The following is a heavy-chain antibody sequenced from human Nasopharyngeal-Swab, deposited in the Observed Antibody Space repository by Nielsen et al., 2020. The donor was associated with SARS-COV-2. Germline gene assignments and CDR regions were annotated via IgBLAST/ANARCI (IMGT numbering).Heavy chain of an antibody. CDR3: ARGGGWFGELLGGYYYYYYMDV. J-gene: IGHJ6*03. CDR2: LYYSGST. Sequence: IRQAPGKGREWIGYLYYSGSTYYNPSLKRRGTISVDTSKNQFSLKLSSVTAADTAVYYCARGGGWFGELLGGYYYYYYMDVWGKGTTVTVSS. D-gene: IGHD3-10*01. V-gene: IGHV4-31*02.